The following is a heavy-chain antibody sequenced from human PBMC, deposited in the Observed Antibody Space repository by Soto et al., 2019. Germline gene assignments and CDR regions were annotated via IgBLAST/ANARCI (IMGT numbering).Heavy chain of an antibody. Sequence: ASVKVSCKASGYTFTGYYMHWVRQAPGQGLEWMGWINPNSGGTNYAQKFQGWVTMTRDTSISTAYMELSRLRSDDTAVYYGARGGAGYSSGWTDYWGQGTLVTVSS. CDR3: ARGGAGYSSGWTDY. V-gene: IGHV1-2*04. CDR1: GYTFTGYY. J-gene: IGHJ4*02. CDR2: INPNSGGT. D-gene: IGHD6-19*01.